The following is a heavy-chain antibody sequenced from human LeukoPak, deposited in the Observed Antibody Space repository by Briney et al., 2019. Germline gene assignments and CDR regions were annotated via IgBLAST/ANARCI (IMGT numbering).Heavy chain of an antibody. V-gene: IGHV3-30*02. CDR2: IRSDGSNK. CDR1: GFTFNNYD. D-gene: IGHD3-22*01. CDR3: ARDRSSGYYTIWYFDY. Sequence: GGSLRLSCAASGFTFNNYDMHWVRQPPGKGLEWVAFIRSDGSNKYYADSVKGRFTISRDNSKNTLYLQMNSLRAEDTAVYYCARDRSSGYYTIWYFDYWGQGTLVTVSS. J-gene: IGHJ4*02.